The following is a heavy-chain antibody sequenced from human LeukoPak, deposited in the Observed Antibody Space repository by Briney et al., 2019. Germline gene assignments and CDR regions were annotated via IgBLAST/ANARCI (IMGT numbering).Heavy chain of an antibody. J-gene: IGHJ5*02. D-gene: IGHD6-13*01. CDR1: GGSISSSSYY. Sequence: SETLSLTCTVSGGSISSSSYYWGWIRQPPGKGLEWIGSIYYSGSTYYNPSLKSRVTISVDTSKHQFSLKLSSVTAADTAVYYCARTIAAASNWFDPWGQGTLVTVSS. CDR3: ARTIAAASNWFDP. CDR2: IYYSGST. V-gene: IGHV4-39*07.